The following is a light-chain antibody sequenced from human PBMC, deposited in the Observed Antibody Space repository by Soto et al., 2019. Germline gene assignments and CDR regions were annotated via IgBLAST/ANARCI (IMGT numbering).Light chain of an antibody. Sequence: DIQMTQSPSSLSASVGDRVTITCRASQSINTYLNWYQQKPGKAPKLLIYAASSLQSGVPARFSGRGSGTDCTLTIGSLQPDDFATYYCQESYSHPRTFGPGTKVDI. J-gene: IGKJ3*01. CDR2: AAS. CDR1: QSINTY. V-gene: IGKV1-39*01. CDR3: QESYSHPRT.